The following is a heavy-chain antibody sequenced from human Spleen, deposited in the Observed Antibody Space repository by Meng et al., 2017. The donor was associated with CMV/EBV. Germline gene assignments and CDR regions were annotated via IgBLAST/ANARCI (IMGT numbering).Heavy chain of an antibody. J-gene: IGHJ4*02. D-gene: IGHD1-14*01. Sequence: LSCAASGFTFSTYTMNWVRQAPGKGLEWISCISTTSKYIYYADSVKGRFTISRDNVKDSLYLQMNSLRAEDTAVYYCARDLTAGDYWGQGTLVTVSS. CDR1: GFTFSTYT. CDR3: ARDLTAGDY. CDR2: ISTTSKYI. V-gene: IGHV3-21*01.